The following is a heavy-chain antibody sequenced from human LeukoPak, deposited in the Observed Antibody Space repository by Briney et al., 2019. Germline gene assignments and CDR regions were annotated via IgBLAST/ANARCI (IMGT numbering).Heavy chain of an antibody. CDR2: ISSSSSTI. CDR3: ASPAAGSNFDC. D-gene: IGHD6-13*01. V-gene: IGHV3-48*04. J-gene: IGHJ4*02. CDR1: GFTFSSYS. Sequence: GGSLRLSCAASGFTFSSYSMNWVRQAPGKGLEWVSYISSSSSTIYYADSVKGRFTISRDNSKNSLYLQMNSLRAEDTAVYYCASPAAGSNFDCWGQGTLVTVSS.